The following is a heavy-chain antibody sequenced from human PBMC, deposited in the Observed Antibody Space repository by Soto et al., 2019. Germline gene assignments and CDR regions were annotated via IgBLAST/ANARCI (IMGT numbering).Heavy chain of an antibody. Sequence: GGSLRLSCAASGFTFSSCGMHWVRQAPGKGLEWVAVISSDGSNKYYADSAKGRFTISRDNSKNTLYVQMNSLRPDDTAVYYCAKDSIPYGPIDYWGQGTLVTVSS. CDR2: ISSDGSNK. CDR1: GFTFSSCG. D-gene: IGHD3-10*01. CDR3: AKDSIPYGPIDY. V-gene: IGHV3-30*18. J-gene: IGHJ4*02.